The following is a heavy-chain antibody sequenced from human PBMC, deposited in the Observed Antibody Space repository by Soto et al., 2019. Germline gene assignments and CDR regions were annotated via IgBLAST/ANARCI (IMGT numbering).Heavy chain of an antibody. D-gene: IGHD6-13*01. CDR3: ARRGSCSWYGY. Sequence: QLQLQESGPGLVKPSETLSLTCTVSGGSISSSSYYWGWIRQPPGKGLEWIGRIYYSGSAYYNPSHKGRVTISVDTAKNQFSLKLSSVTAADTAVYYCARRGSCSWYGYWGKRTLVTVSS. J-gene: IGHJ4*02. CDR1: GGSISSSSYY. V-gene: IGHV4-39*01. CDR2: IYYSGSA.